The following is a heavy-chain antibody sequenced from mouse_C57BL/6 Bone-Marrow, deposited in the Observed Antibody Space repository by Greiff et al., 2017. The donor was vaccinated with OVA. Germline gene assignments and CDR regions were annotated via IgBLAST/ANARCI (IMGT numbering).Heavy chain of an antibody. Sequence: VQLQQSGPELVKPGASVKIPCKASGYTFTDYNMDWVKQSHGKSLEWIGDINPNNGGTIYNQKFKGKATLTVDKSSSTAYMELRSLTSEDTAVYYCARSYYSNYGGFSWFAYWGQGTLVTVSA. J-gene: IGHJ3*01. V-gene: IGHV1-18*01. CDR3: ARSYYSNYGGFSWFAY. CDR1: GYTFTDYN. D-gene: IGHD2-5*01. CDR2: INPNNGGT.